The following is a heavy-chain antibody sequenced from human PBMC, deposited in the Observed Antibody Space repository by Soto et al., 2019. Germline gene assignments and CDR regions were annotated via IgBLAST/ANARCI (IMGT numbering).Heavy chain of an antibody. D-gene: IGHD5-12*01. Sequence: EVQLLESGGDLVQPGGSLRLSCAASGFAFSYYSLSWVRRAPGKGLEWVSGISGTGYSTYYIDSVKGRFTISRDNAKNSLYLQMNSLRAEDTAVYYCAREVSKYSGYDFDYWGQGTLVTVSS. CDR3: AREVSKYSGYDFDY. CDR1: GFAFSYYS. J-gene: IGHJ4*02. V-gene: IGHV3-23*01. CDR2: ISGTGYST.